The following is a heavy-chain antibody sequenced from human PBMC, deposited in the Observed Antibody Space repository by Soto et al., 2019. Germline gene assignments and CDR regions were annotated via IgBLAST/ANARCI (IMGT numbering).Heavy chain of an antibody. CDR3: ASSYGSGYRAFDS. CDR2: INPILSMS. Sequence: QVQLVQSGAEVKKPGSSVRVSSKASGDTFNFYSINWVRQAPGLGLEWMGRINPILSMSNYAQRFQGRVTMTADKSTSTAYMELSSLRSEDTAMYYCASSYGSGYRAFDSWGQGALVTVSS. J-gene: IGHJ4*02. CDR1: GDTFNFYS. V-gene: IGHV1-69*02. D-gene: IGHD3-10*01.